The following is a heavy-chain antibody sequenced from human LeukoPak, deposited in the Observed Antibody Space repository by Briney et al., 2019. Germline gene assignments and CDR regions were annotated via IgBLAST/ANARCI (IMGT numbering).Heavy chain of an antibody. CDR2: IKQDGSEK. Sequence: GGSLRLSCSASGLSFSNYWMTWVRQAPRKGMEWVANIKQDGSEKYYVGSVKGRFTISRDKAKRSLYLQMNSLRAEDTAVYFCARDMIILQSWGQGTLVTVSS. V-gene: IGHV3-7*04. CDR1: GLSFSNYW. D-gene: IGHD3-16*01. CDR3: ARDMIILQS. J-gene: IGHJ5*02.